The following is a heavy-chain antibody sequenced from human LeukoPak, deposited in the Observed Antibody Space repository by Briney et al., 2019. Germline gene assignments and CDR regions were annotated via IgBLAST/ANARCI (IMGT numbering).Heavy chain of an antibody. J-gene: IGHJ4*02. Sequence: SQTLSLTCDISGDSVSSNSAAWNWIRQSPSRGLEWLGRTYYRSKWYNDYAISVKSRMTINADTSKNQLSLRLNSVTPEDTAVYYCAKGRWALFDCWGQGTLVIVSP. CDR2: TYYRSKWYN. V-gene: IGHV6-1*01. D-gene: IGHD3-10*01. CDR3: AKGRWALFDC. CDR1: GDSVSSNSAA.